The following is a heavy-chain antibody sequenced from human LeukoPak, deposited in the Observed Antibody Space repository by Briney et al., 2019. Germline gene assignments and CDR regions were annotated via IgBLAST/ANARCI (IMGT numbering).Heavy chain of an antibody. CDR3: ARASSSWRGMYYFDY. CDR1: GFTFSSYG. Sequence: GGSLRLSCAASGFTFSSYGMSWVRQAPGKGLVWVSRINSDGSSTSYADSVKGRFTISRDNAKNTLYLQMNSLRAEDTAVYYCARASSSWRGMYYFDYWGQGTLVTVSS. J-gene: IGHJ4*02. D-gene: IGHD6-13*01. CDR2: INSDGSST. V-gene: IGHV3-74*01.